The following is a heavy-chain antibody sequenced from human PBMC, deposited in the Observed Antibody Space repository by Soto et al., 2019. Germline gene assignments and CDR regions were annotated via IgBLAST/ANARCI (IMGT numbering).Heavy chain of an antibody. CDR1: GGSFSGYY. D-gene: IGHD3-16*02. CDR3: ARHVWGSYREFDY. V-gene: IGHV4-34*01. Sequence: SETLSLTCAVYGGSFSGYYWSWIRQPPGKGLEWIGEINHSGSTNYNPSLKSRVTISVDTSKNQFSLKLSSVTAADTAVYYCARHVWGSYREFDYWGQGTLVTVSS. J-gene: IGHJ4*02. CDR2: INHSGST.